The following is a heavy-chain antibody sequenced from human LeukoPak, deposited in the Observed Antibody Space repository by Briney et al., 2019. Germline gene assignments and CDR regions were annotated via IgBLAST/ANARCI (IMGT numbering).Heavy chain of an antibody. J-gene: IGHJ4*02. D-gene: IGHD6-19*01. CDR2: TYYRSAWYT. CDR1: RHSVSIDSAT. CDR3: ARGIPVAGFDY. V-gene: IGHV6-1*01. Sequence: SQTLSLTCDISRHSVSIDSATWNWIRQSPSRGLEWLGRTYYRSAWYTDYAVSVQSRITIKPDTSTNQFSLQLYSLTPEDTAVYCCARGIPVAGFDYWGQGTLVTVSS.